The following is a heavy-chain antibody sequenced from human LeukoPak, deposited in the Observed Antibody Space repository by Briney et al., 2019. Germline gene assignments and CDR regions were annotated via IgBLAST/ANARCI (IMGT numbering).Heavy chain of an antibody. J-gene: IGHJ4*02. D-gene: IGHD2-2*01. Sequence: GRSLRLSCAASGFTFSSYAMHWVRQAPGKGLEWVAVTSYDGSNKYYADSVKGRFTISRDNSKNTLYLQMNSLRAEDTAVYYCARVWGCSSTSCYEGTFDYWGQGTLVTVSS. CDR1: GFTFSSYA. CDR2: TSYDGSNK. CDR3: ARVWGCSSTSCYEGTFDY. V-gene: IGHV3-30*04.